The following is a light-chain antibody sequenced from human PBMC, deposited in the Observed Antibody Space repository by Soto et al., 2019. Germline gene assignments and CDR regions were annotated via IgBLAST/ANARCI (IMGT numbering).Light chain of an antibody. CDR2: AAS. V-gene: IGKV1-39*01. CDR3: QQLRMYTST. CDR1: QSIRRY. J-gene: IGKJ4*01. Sequence: DIQMTQSPSSLSASVGDRVTITCRASQSIRRYLNWYQKKTGKAPKLLIYAASTLYGGVPSRLRGSGYGTDFAITITSLQAEDFATYYCQQLRMYTSTFGGGTQVDIK.